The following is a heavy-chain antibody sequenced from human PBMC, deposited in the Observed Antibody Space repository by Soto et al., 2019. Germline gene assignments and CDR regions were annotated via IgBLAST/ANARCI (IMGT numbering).Heavy chain of an antibody. CDR3: ARDLTYSSSSIYYYGMDV. Sequence: PGGSLRLSCAASGFTFSSYSMNWVRQAPGKGLEWVSSISSSSSYIYYADSVKGRFTISRDNAKNSLYLQMNSLRAEDTAVYYCARDLTYSSSSIYYYGMDVWGQGTTVTVSS. V-gene: IGHV3-21*01. CDR2: ISSSSSYI. D-gene: IGHD6-6*01. CDR1: GFTFSSYS. J-gene: IGHJ6*02.